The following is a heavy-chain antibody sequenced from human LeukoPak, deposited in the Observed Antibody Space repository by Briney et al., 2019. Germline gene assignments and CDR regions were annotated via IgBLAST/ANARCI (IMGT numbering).Heavy chain of an antibody. V-gene: IGHV3-7*01. J-gene: IGHJ3*02. Sequence: GGSLRLSCAASGFSFSSHWMNWVRQAPGKGLEWVANIKQDGSEKYYVDSVKGRFTISRDNAKNSLYLQMNSLRAGDTAVYYCARAGGYCSSTSCYDAFDIWGQGTMVTVSS. D-gene: IGHD2-2*01. CDR2: IKQDGSEK. CDR3: ARAGGYCSSTSCYDAFDI. CDR1: GFSFSSHW.